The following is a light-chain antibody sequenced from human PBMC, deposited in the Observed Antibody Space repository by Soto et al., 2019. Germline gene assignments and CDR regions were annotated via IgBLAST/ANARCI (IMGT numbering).Light chain of an antibody. CDR3: QVWDSSSDPYV. CDR1: NIGSKS. CDR2: YDS. V-gene: IGLV3-21*04. J-gene: IGLJ1*01. Sequence: SYELTQPPSVSVAPGKTARITCGGSNIGSKSVHWYQQKPGQAPVLVIYYDSDRPSGIPERFSGYNSGNTATLTLSRVEAGDEADYYCQVWDSSSDPYVFGTGTKLTVL.